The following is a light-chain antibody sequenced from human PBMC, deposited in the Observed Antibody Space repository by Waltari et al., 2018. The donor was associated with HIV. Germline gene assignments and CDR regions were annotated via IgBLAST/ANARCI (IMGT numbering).Light chain of an antibody. V-gene: IGKV1-33*01. J-gene: IGKJ3*01. CDR2: DAS. Sequence: DIQMTQSPSSLSASIGDRVTITCQASQDIRNFLNWYQQKAGKAPELLIHDASNLETGVPSRFSGSGSVTHFTLTISSLQPEDIATYFCQHYDGLPITFGPGTKLEVK. CDR1: QDIRNF. CDR3: QHYDGLPIT.